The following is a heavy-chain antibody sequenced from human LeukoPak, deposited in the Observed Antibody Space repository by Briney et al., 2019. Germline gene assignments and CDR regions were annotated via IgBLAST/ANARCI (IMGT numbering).Heavy chain of an antibody. CDR3: ARDWGYGDYSSAFDI. J-gene: IGHJ3*02. Sequence: PGGSLRLSCAASGFTFSSYAMSWVRRAPGKGLEWVSAISGSGGSTYYADSVKGRFTISRDNSKNMLYLQMNSLRAEDTAVYYCARDWGYGDYSSAFDIWGQGTMVTVSS. CDR1: GFTFSSYA. V-gene: IGHV3-23*01. D-gene: IGHD4-17*01. CDR2: ISGSGGST.